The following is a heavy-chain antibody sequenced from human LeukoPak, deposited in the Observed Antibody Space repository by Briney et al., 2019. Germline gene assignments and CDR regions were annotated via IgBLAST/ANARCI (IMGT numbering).Heavy chain of an antibody. D-gene: IGHD6-19*01. CDR3: ARVGAVAGTRRWYFDL. V-gene: IGHV4-34*01. Sequence: TSETLSLTCAVYGGSFSGYYWSWIRQPPGKGLEWIGEINHSGSTNYNPSLKSRVTISVDTSKNQFSLKLSSVTAADTAVYYCARVGAVAGTRRWYFDLWGRGTLVTVSS. CDR2: INHSGST. J-gene: IGHJ2*01. CDR1: GGSFSGYY.